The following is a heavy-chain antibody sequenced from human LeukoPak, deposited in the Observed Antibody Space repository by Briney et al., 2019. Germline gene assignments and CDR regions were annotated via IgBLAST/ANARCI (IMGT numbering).Heavy chain of an antibody. J-gene: IGHJ4*02. Sequence: ASVKVSCKASGYTFTGYYMHSVRPAPGQGVEWMGWINPNSGGTNYTQKFQGRVTMTRDTSISTAYMEVSRLRADDMAVYYCARAGNIGDMAVWGQGPLVTVSS. CDR1: GYTFTGYY. CDR3: ARAGNIGDMAV. V-gene: IGHV1-2*02. CDR2: INPNSGGT. D-gene: IGHD2/OR15-2a*01.